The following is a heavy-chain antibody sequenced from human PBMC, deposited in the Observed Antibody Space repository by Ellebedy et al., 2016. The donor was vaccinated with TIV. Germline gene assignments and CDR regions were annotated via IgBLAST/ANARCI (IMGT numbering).Heavy chain of an antibody. CDR2: IYYSGST. CDR1: GGSISSYY. V-gene: IGHV4-59*01. D-gene: IGHD1-7*01. CDR3: ARAQTELQTVETYYYYMDV. J-gene: IGHJ6*03. Sequence: SETLSLTCTVSGGSISSYYWSWIRQLPGKGLEWIGYIYYSGSTNYNPSLKSRVTISVDTSKNQFSLRLSSVTAADTAVYYCARAQTELQTVETYYYYMDVWGRGATVTVSS.